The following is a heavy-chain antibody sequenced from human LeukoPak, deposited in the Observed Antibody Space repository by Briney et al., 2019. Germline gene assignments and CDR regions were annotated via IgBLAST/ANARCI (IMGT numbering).Heavy chain of an antibody. CDR1: GGSISSYY. J-gene: IGHJ4*02. D-gene: IGHD6-13*01. V-gene: IGHV4-59*08. CDR3: ARAYSSSWYGIDC. CDR2: IYYSGSS. Sequence: SETLSLTCTISGGSISSYYWSWIRQPPGKGLEWIGYIYYSGSSNYNPSLKSRVTISVDTSKNQFSLMLSSVTAADTAVYYCARAYSSSWYGIDCWGQGTLVTVPS.